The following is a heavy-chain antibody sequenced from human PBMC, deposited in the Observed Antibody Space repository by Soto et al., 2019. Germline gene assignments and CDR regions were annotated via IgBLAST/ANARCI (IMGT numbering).Heavy chain of an antibody. CDR2: MSGGGGST. D-gene: IGHD6-13*01. J-gene: IGHJ4*02. V-gene: IGHV3-23*01. Sequence: EVQLLESGGGLVQPGGSLRLSCAASGFSFSSYVMSWVRQAPGKGLEWVSAMSGGGGSTYYPDSVKGRFTISRDNSENTLYLQMNSLRAEDTAVYYCAKASGSSWPYYFDSWGQGTLVTVSS. CDR1: GFSFSSYV. CDR3: AKASGSSWPYYFDS.